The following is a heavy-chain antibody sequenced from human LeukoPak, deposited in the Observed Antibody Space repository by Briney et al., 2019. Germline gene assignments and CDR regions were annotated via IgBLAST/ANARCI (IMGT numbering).Heavy chain of an antibody. J-gene: IGHJ4*02. V-gene: IGHV3-7*01. D-gene: IGHD1-26*01. CDR1: GFTFRSYW. CDR2: IKEDESAK. Sequence: PGGSLRLSCAASGFTFRSYWMAWVRQAPGKGLEWVANIKEDESAKHQADSVKGRFTISRDNAQNSVYLQMSSLRGEDTAVYYCARDVGGSLDYWGQGTLVTDAS. CDR3: ARDVGGSLDY.